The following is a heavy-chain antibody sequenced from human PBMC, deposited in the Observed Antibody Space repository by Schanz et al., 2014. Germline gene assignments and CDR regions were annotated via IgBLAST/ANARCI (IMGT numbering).Heavy chain of an antibody. J-gene: IGHJ3*01. D-gene: IGHD2-2*01. Sequence: QGQLVQSGAEVKKPGASVKVSCKASGYTFTSYGITWVRQAPGQGLEWMGWISAYNGHTTYAHKFQGRVTMTTDTSTSAAYMELRNVRYDNTAMDYCARGIPYCSSTSCTGLDAYDVWGQGTLXTVSS. CDR3: ARGIPYCSSTSCTGLDAYDV. V-gene: IGHV1-18*01. CDR1: GYTFTSYG. CDR2: ISAYNGHT.